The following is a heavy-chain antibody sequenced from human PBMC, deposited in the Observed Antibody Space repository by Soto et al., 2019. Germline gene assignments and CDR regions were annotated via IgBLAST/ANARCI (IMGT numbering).Heavy chain of an antibody. D-gene: IGHD6-13*01. CDR1: GYTFTTND. CDR3: ARGGPAAGFDL. J-gene: IGHJ4*02. CDR2: MKPKTGDS. V-gene: IGHV1-8*01. Sequence: GASVKVSCKASGYTFTTNDIDWVRQAPGQGLEWLGWMKPKTGDSGSAQDFQGRITMTRDTATSTAYMELSNLRSEDTAVYYCARGGPAAGFDLWGQGTLVTVSS.